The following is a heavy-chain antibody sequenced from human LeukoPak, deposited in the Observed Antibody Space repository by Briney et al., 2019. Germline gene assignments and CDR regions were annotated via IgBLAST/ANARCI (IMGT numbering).Heavy chain of an antibody. CDR2: ISASGSNT. CDR1: GFTFSSDA. CDR3: AKDHELIQIWFDY. Sequence: GGSLRLSCAASGFTFSSDAMSWVRQAPGKGPEWVSAISASGSNTYYADSVKGRFTISRDNSKNTLYLLMNSLRAEDTAIYYCAKDHELIQIWFDYWGQGTLVTVSS. D-gene: IGHD5-18*01. J-gene: IGHJ4*02. V-gene: IGHV3-23*01.